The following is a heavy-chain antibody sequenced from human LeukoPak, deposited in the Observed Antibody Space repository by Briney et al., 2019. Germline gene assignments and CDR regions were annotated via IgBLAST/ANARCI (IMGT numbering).Heavy chain of an antibody. CDR1: GGTFSSYA. Sequence: ASVKVSCKASGGTFSSYAISWVRQAPGQGLEWMGGIIPIFGTANYAQKFQGRVAITADESTSTACMELSSLRSEDTAVYYCARHRDGDSSYWYFDLWGRGTLVTVSS. CDR3: ARHRDGDSSYWYFDL. V-gene: IGHV1-69*13. J-gene: IGHJ2*01. D-gene: IGHD4-17*01. CDR2: IIPIFGTA.